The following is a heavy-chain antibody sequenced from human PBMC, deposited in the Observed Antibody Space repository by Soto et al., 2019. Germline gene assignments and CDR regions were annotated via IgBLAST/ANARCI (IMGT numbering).Heavy chain of an antibody. CDR3: ARETRWVPKTVMDV. J-gene: IGHJ6*02. D-gene: IGHD3-10*01. CDR1: GFTFSSYA. CDR2: ISYDGSNK. Sequence: GGSLRLSCAASGFTFSSYAMHWVRQAPGKGLEWVAVISYDGSNKYYADSVKGRFTISRDNSKNTLYLQMNSLRAEDTAVYYCARETRWVPKTVMDVWGQGTTVTVSS. V-gene: IGHV3-30-3*01.